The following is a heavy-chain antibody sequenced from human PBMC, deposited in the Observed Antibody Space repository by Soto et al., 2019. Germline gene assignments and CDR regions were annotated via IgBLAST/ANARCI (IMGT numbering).Heavy chain of an antibody. V-gene: IGHV1-69*04. CDR1: GGPFSSYG. Sequence: QVQLVQSGSEVKKPGSSVKVSCKASGGPFSSYGLSWVRQAPGQGLEWMGRIIPFGEITNFTQKFQDRVTITAYTATSTAYMELRSLKSEDTAVYYCAREGPGVKFDFWGQGTLVTVSS. CDR3: AREGPGVKFDF. J-gene: IGHJ4*02. D-gene: IGHD3-10*01. CDR2: IIPFGEIT.